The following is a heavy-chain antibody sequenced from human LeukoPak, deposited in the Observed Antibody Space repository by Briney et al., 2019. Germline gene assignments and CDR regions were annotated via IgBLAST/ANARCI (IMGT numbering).Heavy chain of an antibody. V-gene: IGHV3-23*01. Sequence: GGSLRLSCAASGFTFSSYAMSWVRQAPGKGLEWVSAISGSGGSTYYADSVKGRFTISRGNSKNTLYLQMNSLRAEDTAVYYCTVRGFLENVGSIDYWGQGTLVTVS. CDR1: GFTFSSYA. CDR3: TVRGFLENVGSIDY. J-gene: IGHJ4*02. D-gene: IGHD3-10*01. CDR2: ISGSGGST.